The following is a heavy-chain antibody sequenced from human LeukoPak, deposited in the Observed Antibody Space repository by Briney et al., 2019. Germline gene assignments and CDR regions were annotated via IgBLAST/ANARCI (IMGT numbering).Heavy chain of an antibody. D-gene: IGHD6-13*01. CDR2: IIPIFGTA. J-gene: IGHJ6*02. Sequence: APVKVSCKASGGTFSSYAISWVRQAPGQGLEWMGGIIPIFGTANYAQKFQGRVTITADESTSTAYMELSSLRSEDTAVYYCARDLTPSSSWTPYYYYGMDVWGQGTTVTVSS. V-gene: IGHV1-69*01. CDR1: GGTFSSYA. CDR3: ARDLTPSSSWTPYYYYGMDV.